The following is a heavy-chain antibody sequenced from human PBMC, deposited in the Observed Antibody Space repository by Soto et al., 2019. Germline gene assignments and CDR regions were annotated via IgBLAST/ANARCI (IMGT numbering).Heavy chain of an antibody. CDR3: ARGSYSSGWGSYYYYYGMDV. CDR2: INPNSGGT. Sequence: ASVKVSCKASGYTFTGYFMHWVRQAPGQGLEWMGWINPNSGGTNYAQKFQGWVTMTRDTSISTAYMELSRLRSDDTAVYYCARGSYSSGWGSYYYYYGMDVWGQGTTVTVSS. V-gene: IGHV1-2*04. J-gene: IGHJ6*02. D-gene: IGHD6-19*01. CDR1: GYTFTGYF.